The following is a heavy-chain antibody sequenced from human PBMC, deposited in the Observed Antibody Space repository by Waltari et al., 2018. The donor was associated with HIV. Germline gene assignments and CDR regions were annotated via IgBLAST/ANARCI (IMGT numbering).Heavy chain of an antibody. CDR2: IYPGDSDT. D-gene: IGHD1-26*01. V-gene: IGHV5-51*01. J-gene: IGHJ4*02. Sequence: EVQLVQSGAEVKKPGESLKISCKGSGYSFTSYWIGWVRQMPGKGLEWMGIIYPGDSDTRYSPALQGHVTISADKSISTSYLQWSSLKASDTAMYYCARQESIVGGTGWHPFDYWGQGTLVTVSS. CDR1: GYSFTSYW. CDR3: ARQESIVGGTGWHPFDY.